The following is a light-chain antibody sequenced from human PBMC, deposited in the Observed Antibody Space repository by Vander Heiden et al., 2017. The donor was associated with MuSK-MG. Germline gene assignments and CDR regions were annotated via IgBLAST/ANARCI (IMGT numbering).Light chain of an antibody. CDR2: KVS. Sequence: DIQMTQSPSTLSASVGDRVTITCRASQSVSSWLAWYQQKPGIAPKLLIFKVSIAYIGVPSTSRGRGPATEFSLSISILHPAALATSYSQHDNSSPHTLGQGTKLDLK. J-gene: IGKJ2*01. CDR1: QSVSSW. V-gene: IGKV1-5*03. CDR3: QHDNSSPHT.